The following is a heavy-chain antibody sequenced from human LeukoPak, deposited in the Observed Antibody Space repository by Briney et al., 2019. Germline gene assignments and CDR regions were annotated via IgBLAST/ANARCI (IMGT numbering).Heavy chain of an antibody. V-gene: IGHV1-2*02. J-gene: IGHJ1*01. D-gene: IGHD3-10*01. Sequence: GASVTVSFKASGYTFTGYYMHWVRQAPGQGLEWMGWINPNSGGTNYAQKFQGRVTMTRDTSISTAYMELSRLRSDDTAVYYCARRRGAEYFQHWGQGTLVTVSS. CDR1: GYTFTGYY. CDR3: ARRRGAEYFQH. CDR2: INPNSGGT.